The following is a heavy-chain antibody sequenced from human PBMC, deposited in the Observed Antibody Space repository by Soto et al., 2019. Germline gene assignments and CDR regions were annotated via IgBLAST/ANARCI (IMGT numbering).Heavy chain of an antibody. CDR2: LSGNSGTT. V-gene: IGHV3-23*01. Sequence: EVQLLESGGGLVQPGGSLRLSCAASGFTFSTYAMTWVRQAPGKGLEWVSALSGNSGTTYSADSVKGRFTISRDNSRNTLYLQMSSLRAEDTALYFCAKGSKFTIFSPNDYRGQGTLVTVSS. D-gene: IGHD3-3*01. CDR1: GFTFSTYA. CDR3: AKGSKFTIFSPNDY. J-gene: IGHJ4*02.